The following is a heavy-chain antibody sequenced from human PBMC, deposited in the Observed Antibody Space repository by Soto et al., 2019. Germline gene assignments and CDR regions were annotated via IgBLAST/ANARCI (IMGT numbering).Heavy chain of an antibody. CDR2: ISGSGGST. D-gene: IGHD3-3*01. CDR1: GFTFSSYA. J-gene: IGHJ4*02. V-gene: IGHV3-23*01. CDR3: AKDNPPYYDFWSGYIRLVDY. Sequence: GGSLRLSCAASGFTFSSYAMSWVRQAPGKGLEWVSAISGSGGSTYYADSVKGRFTISRDNSKNTLYLQMNSLRAEDTAVYYCAKDNPPYYDFWSGYIRLVDYWGQGTLVTVSS.